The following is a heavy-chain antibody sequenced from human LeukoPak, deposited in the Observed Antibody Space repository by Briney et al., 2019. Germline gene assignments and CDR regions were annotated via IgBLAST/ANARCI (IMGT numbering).Heavy chain of an antibody. J-gene: IGHJ4*02. Sequence: SVKVSCRASGGTFSSYAISWVRQAPGQGLEWMGRIIPILGIANYAQKFQGRVTITADKSTSTAYMELSSLRSEDTAVYYCARDPDYYDSSGYYWFDYWGQGTLVTVSS. CDR1: GGTFSSYA. V-gene: IGHV1-69*04. D-gene: IGHD3-22*01. CDR2: IIPILGIA. CDR3: ARDPDYYDSSGYYWFDY.